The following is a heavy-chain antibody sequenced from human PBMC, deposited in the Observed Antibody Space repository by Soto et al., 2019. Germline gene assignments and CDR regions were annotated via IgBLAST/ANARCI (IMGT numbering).Heavy chain of an antibody. D-gene: IGHD3-3*01. CDR2: ISGYNDHT. V-gene: IGHV1-18*01. CDR1: GYIFMDYG. CDR3: ARNRFYYSGMDV. J-gene: IGHJ6*02. Sequence: VASVKVSCKASGYIFMDYGVSWVRQAPGQGLEWMGWISGYNDHTNYAQKFQERVTMTTDTSTSIAYMEVRGLRSDDTAVYYCARNRFYYSGMDVWGQGTTVTVSS.